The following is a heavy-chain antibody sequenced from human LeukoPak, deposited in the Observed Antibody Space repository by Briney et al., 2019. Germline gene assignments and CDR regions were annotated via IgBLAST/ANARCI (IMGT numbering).Heavy chain of an antibody. V-gene: IGHV3-72*01. J-gene: IGHJ3*02. Sequence: GGSLRLSCAGSGFPFSDHFMDWVREAPGKGLEWLGHIRNKAKSHTTEYAASVKGRFTISRDDSKNSVYLQMNSLKTEDTAVYYCAREAYCISTSCYETDAFDIWGQGAMVTVSS. CDR2: IRNKAKSHTT. D-gene: IGHD2-2*01. CDR1: GFPFSDHF. CDR3: AREAYCISTSCYETDAFDI.